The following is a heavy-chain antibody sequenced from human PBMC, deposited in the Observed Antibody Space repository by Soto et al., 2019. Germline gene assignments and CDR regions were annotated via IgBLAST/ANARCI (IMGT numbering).Heavy chain of an antibody. CDR2: IYYSGST. J-gene: IGHJ4*02. D-gene: IGHD5-18*01. V-gene: IGHV4-61*01. CDR1: GGSVSSGSYY. Sequence: QVQLQESGPGLVKPSETLSLTCTVSGGSVSSGSYYWSWIRQPPGKGLEWIGYIYYSGSTNYNPSLKSRVTISVDTSKNQFSLKLSSVTAADTAVYYCARDRGYSYGGGFDYWGQGTLATVSS. CDR3: ARDRGYSYGGGFDY.